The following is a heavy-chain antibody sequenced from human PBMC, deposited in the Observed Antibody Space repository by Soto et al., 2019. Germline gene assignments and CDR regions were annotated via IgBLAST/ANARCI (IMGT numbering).Heavy chain of an antibody. CDR1: GYTFSDYF. CDR3: ARIKWGLDYYSGMDV. J-gene: IGHJ6*02. CDR2: INPKTAAT. Sequence: QVQLVQSGAEVGKSGASVKVSCKASGYTFSDYFIQWLRQAPGQGLEWVAWINPKTAATNYAKKFQDRVTVTSDPSFSTAYPELTMLRPDDTALYYCARIKWGLDYYSGMDVWGQGTAVSVTS. V-gene: IGHV1-2*02. D-gene: IGHD1-26*01.